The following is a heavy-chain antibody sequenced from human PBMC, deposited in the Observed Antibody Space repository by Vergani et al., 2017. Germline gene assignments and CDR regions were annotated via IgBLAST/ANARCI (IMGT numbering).Heavy chain of an antibody. J-gene: IGHJ1*01. CDR1: GSSFTSNW. Sequence: EVQLVQSGAEVKKPGESLRISCKGSGSSFTSNWISWVRQMPGKGLEWMGRIDPSDSYTNYSPSFQGHVTISAYKSINTAYLQWNSLKASDTAMYYCARHGGSGSYLEYFQHWGQGTLVTVSS. CDR2: IDPSDSYT. V-gene: IGHV5-10-1*03. D-gene: IGHD1-26*01. CDR3: ARHGGSGSYLEYFQH.